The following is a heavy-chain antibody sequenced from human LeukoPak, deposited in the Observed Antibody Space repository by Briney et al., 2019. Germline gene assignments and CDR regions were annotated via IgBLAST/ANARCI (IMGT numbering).Heavy chain of an antibody. CDR2: IWYDGSNK. Sequence: GGSLRLSCAASGLTFSDYYMSWIRQAPGKGLEWVAVIWYDGSNKYYADSVKGRFTISRDNSKNTLYLQMNSLRAEDTAVYYCASPTKFTMTGRYGMDVWGQGTTVTVSS. D-gene: IGHD3-22*01. V-gene: IGHV3-33*08. CDR3: ASPTKFTMTGRYGMDV. J-gene: IGHJ6*02. CDR1: GLTFSDYY.